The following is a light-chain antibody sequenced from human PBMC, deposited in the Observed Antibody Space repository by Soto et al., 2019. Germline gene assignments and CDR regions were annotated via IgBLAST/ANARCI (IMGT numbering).Light chain of an antibody. J-gene: IGKJ1*01. CDR1: QNIRTW. V-gene: IGKV1-5*01. Sequence: DIQMPKSPSTLSASVGARVTISCRASQNIRTWLAWYQQRPGKAPKILIFDASTLESGVPSRFSGSESGLEFTLTISSLQPDDFATYYCQQYYTYPWTFGQGTKV. CDR2: DAS. CDR3: QQYYTYPWT.